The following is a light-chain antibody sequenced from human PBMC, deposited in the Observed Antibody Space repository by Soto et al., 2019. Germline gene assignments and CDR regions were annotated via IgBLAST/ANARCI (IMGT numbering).Light chain of an antibody. V-gene: IGKV1-12*01. CDR2: AAS. Sequence: DIQMTQSPSFVSGSVGDRVTITCRASQGISSWLAWYQQIPGQAPKLLIYAASELQTGVPSRFSGSGSGTDFTLTISSLQSEDFATYFCQQASSFPLTFGGGTKVDIK. CDR3: QQASSFPLT. CDR1: QGISSW. J-gene: IGKJ4*01.